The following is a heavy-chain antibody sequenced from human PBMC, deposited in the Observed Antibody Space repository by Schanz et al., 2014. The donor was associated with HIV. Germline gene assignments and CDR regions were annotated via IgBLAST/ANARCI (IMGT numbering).Heavy chain of an antibody. CDR3: AKGPTFGVLTPAD. CDR2: IYSGGST. J-gene: IGHJ4*02. Sequence: EVQLVESGGGLIQPGGSLRLSCAASGFTVSSSYMSWVRQAPGKGLEWVSVIYSGGSTYYADSVKGRFAISRDNSKNTLYLQMNSLRAEDTAVYYCAKGPTFGVLTPADWGQGTLVTVSS. D-gene: IGHD3-3*01. V-gene: IGHV3-53*01. CDR1: GFTVSSSY.